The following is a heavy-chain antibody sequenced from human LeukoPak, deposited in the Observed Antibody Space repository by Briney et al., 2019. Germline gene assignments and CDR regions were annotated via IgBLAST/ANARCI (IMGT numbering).Heavy chain of an antibody. J-gene: IGHJ4*02. D-gene: IGHD4-17*01. Sequence: SETLSLTCAVYGGSFSGYYWSWIRQLPGKGLEWIGEINHSGSTYYNPSLKSRVTISVDRSKNQFSLKLSSVTAADTAVYYCARSYGDYDPYYFDYWGQGTLVTVSS. V-gene: IGHV4-34*01. CDR3: ARSYGDYDPYYFDY. CDR2: INHSGST. CDR1: GGSFSGYY.